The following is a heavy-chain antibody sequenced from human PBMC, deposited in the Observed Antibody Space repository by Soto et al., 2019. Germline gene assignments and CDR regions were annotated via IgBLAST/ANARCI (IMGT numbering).Heavy chain of an antibody. D-gene: IGHD5-12*01. CDR2: IYYSGST. CDR3: ARDSKRGYSGYDKLDY. V-gene: IGHV4-59*01. CDR1: GGSISSYY. Sequence: SETLSLTCTVSGGSISSYYWSWIRQPPGKGLEWIGYIYYSGSTNYNPSLKSRVTISVDTSKNQFSLKLSSVTAADTAVYYCARDSKRGYSGYDKLDYWGQGTLVTVSS. J-gene: IGHJ4*02.